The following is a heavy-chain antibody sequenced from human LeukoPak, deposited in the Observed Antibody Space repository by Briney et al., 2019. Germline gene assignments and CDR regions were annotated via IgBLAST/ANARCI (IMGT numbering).Heavy chain of an antibody. J-gene: IGHJ4*02. Sequence: PSETLSLTCTVSGGSISSSSYYWGWIRQPPGKGLEWIGSIYYSGSTYYNPSLKSRVTISVDTSKNQFSLKLSSVTAADTAVYYCARRGITGTTRSPPYFDYWGQGTLVTVSS. V-gene: IGHV4-39*01. D-gene: IGHD1-7*01. CDR1: GGSISSSSYY. CDR2: IYYSGST. CDR3: ARRGITGTTRSPPYFDY.